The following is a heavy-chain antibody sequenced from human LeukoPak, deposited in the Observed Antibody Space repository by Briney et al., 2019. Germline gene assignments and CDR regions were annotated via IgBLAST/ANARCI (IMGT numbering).Heavy chain of an antibody. CDR3: ARDTYIVVVPAAPKGGEYYYYYMDV. J-gene: IGHJ6*03. V-gene: IGHV1-46*01. CDR2: INPRGGST. D-gene: IGHD2-2*01. Sequence: ASVKVSCKASGYTFTNYYMHWVRQAPGQGLEWMGRINPRGGSTNYAQKLQGRVTMTTDTSTSTAYMELRSLRSDDTAVYYCARDTYIVVVPAAPKGGEYYYYYMDVWGKGTTVTVSS. CDR1: GYTFTNYY.